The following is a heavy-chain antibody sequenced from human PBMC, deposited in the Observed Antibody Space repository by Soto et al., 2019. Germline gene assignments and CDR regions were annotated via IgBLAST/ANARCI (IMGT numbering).Heavy chain of an antibody. Sequence: QPGGSLRLSCAASGFTFSSYAMSWVRQAPGKGLEWVSAISGSGGSTYYADSVKGRFTISRDNSKNTLYLQMNSLRAEDTAVYYCAKGSPAARWYYYGMDVWGQGTTVTVSS. V-gene: IGHV3-23*01. J-gene: IGHJ6*02. D-gene: IGHD6-6*01. CDR1: GFTFSSYA. CDR2: ISGSGGST. CDR3: AKGSPAARWYYYGMDV.